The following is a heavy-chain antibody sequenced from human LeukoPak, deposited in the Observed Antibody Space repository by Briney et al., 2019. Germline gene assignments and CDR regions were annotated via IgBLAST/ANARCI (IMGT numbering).Heavy chain of an antibody. J-gene: IGHJ4*02. Sequence: GTSLRLSCAASGFTFSSYGMHWVRQAPGKGLEWLANIKGDGNQKNYMDSVKGRFVISRDNAKNLLYLQMNSLKAEDTAVYYCMTNCGGDCWGQGTLVTVSS. D-gene: IGHD2-8*01. V-gene: IGHV3-7*01. CDR2: IKGDGNQK. CDR1: GFTFSSYG. CDR3: MTNCGGDC.